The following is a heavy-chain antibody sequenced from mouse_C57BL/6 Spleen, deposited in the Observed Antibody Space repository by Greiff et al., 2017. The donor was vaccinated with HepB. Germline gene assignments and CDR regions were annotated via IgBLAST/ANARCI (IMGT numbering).Heavy chain of an antibody. CDR2: INPSTGGT. Sequence: EVQLQQSGPELVKPGASVKISCKASGYSFTGYYMNWVKQSPEKSLEWIGEINPSTGGTTYNQKFKAKATLTVDKSSSTAYMQLKSLTSEDSAVYYCASATMGYYAMDYWGQGTSDTVSS. CDR3: ASATMGYYAMDY. J-gene: IGHJ4*01. V-gene: IGHV1-42*01. CDR1: GYSFTGYY. D-gene: IGHD2-1*01.